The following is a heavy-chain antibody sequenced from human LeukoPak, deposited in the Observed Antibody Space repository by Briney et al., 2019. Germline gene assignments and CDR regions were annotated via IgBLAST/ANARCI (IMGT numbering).Heavy chain of an antibody. D-gene: IGHD3-22*01. V-gene: IGHV3-7*01. Sequence: GGSLRLSCAASGFTFSTYWMSWVRQAPGKGLEWVANIKQDGSRFFYVDSVKGRFTISRDNAKNSLYLQMNSLRAEDTAVYYCARDRGAYYDTSGMAGDWGQGTLVTVSS. J-gene: IGHJ4*02. CDR1: GFTFSTYW. CDR2: IKQDGSRF. CDR3: ARDRGAYYDTSGMAGD.